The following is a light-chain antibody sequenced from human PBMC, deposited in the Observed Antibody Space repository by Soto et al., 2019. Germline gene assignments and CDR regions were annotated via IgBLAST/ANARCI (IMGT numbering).Light chain of an antibody. J-gene: IGKJ2*01. CDR2: DAS. Sequence: EIVLTQSPATLSLSPGERATLSCRASQSVSSYLAWYQQKPGQAPRLLIYDASNRATGIPARFSGSGFSTDFTLTISRLEPEDFAVYYCQQRSNWPPYTFGQGTKLEIK. CDR1: QSVSSY. V-gene: IGKV3-11*01. CDR3: QQRSNWPPYT.